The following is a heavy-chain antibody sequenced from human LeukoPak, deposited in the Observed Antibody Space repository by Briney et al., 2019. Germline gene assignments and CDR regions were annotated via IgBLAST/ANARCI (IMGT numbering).Heavy chain of an antibody. V-gene: IGHV1-46*02. CDR2: INPSDGST. CDR3: AREEMYCSGGRCYPGRVYNYYGMVV. Sequence: GASMKVSCMTSGNNYYIHWMRQAPEQGLERIGTINPSDGSTRYAQKFQGRVTMARDTSTSTVYMELSRLRSEDTAVYYCAREEMYCSGGRCYPGRVYNYYGMVVWGQGTTVTVSS. D-gene: IGHD2-15*01. J-gene: IGHJ6*02. CDR1: GNNYY.